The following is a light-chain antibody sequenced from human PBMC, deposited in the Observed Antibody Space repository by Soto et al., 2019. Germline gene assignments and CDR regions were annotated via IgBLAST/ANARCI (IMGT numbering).Light chain of an antibody. V-gene: IGKV3-20*01. CDR3: QQYGSSPWT. J-gene: IGKJ1*01. CDR2: GAS. Sequence: EIVLTQSPGTLSLSPGERATLSCRASQSVSSSYLAWYQQKPGQAPRLLIYGASSRATGITDTFSGSGSGTDFSLTISRLEPEDVAVYYYQQYGSSPWTFGQRTKMEIK. CDR1: QSVSSSY.